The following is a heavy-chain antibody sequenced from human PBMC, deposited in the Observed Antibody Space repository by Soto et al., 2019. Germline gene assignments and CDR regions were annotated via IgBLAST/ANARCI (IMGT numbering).Heavy chain of an antibody. D-gene: IGHD3-22*01. CDR3: ANRLLYSSGYAFAY. Sequence: QITLKESGPTLVRATQTLTLTCSFSGFSLSTSGVGVGWIRQPPGKALEWLALISWDDDKRYSPFLKSSVIINKASSKNQVVLPMTNLDPVDTATYYCANRLLYSSGYAFAYWVQVPLVTVSS. J-gene: IGHJ4*02. CDR1: GFSLSTSGVG. CDR2: ISWDDDK. V-gene: IGHV2-5*02.